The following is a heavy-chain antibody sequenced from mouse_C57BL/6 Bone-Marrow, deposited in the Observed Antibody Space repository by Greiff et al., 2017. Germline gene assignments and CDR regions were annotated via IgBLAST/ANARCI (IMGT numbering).Heavy chain of an antibody. Sequence: QVQLQQSGAELVRPGSSVKLSCKASGYTFTSYWMDWVKQRPGQGLEWIGNIYPSDSETHYNQKFKDKATLTVDKSSSTAYMQLSSLTSEDSAVYYCARDSYGSSSSFAYWGQGTLVTVSA. CDR1: GYTFTSYW. J-gene: IGHJ3*01. CDR2: IYPSDSET. V-gene: IGHV1-61*01. CDR3: ARDSYGSSSSFAY. D-gene: IGHD1-1*01.